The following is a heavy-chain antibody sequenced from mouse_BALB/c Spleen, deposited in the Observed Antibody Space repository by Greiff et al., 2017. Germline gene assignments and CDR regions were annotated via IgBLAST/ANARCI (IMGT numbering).Heavy chain of an antibody. CDR3: ARSGKNGNPTLGY. V-gene: IGHV1S56*01. CDR1: GYTFTSYY. CDR2: IYPGNVNT. J-gene: IGHJ2*01. Sequence: QVQLKQSGPELVKPGASVRISCKASGYTFTSYYIHWVKQRPGQGLEWIGWIYPGNVNTKYNEKFKGKATLTADKSSSTAYMQLSSLTSEDSAVYFCARSGKNGNPTLGYWGQGTTLTVSS. D-gene: IGHD2-1*01.